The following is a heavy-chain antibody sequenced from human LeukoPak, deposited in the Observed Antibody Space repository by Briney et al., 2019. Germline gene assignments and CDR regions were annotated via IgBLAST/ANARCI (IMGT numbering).Heavy chain of an antibody. CDR2: IYTSGSS. D-gene: IGHD1-26*01. J-gene: IGHJ3*02. V-gene: IGHV4-4*07. CDR1: GGSISSYY. Sequence: SETLSLTCSVSGGSISSYYWSWIRQPAGKGLEWIGRIYTSGSSNYNPSLESRVTMSVDTSKSQISLKLTSVTAADTAVYYCARVNGATDAFDIWGQGTMVTVSS. CDR3: ARVNGATDAFDI.